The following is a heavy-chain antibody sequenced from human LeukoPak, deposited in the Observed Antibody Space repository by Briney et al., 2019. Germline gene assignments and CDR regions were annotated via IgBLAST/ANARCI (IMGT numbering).Heavy chain of an antibody. Sequence: GRSLRLSCAASGFTVSRNYMNGVRQAPGKGLEWVSVIYSGGSTYYADSVKGRFTISRDDSKKTVYLQMNSLRAEDTAVYYCARESDILTGYPFDYWGQGTLVTVST. D-gene: IGHD3-9*01. CDR3: ARESDILTGYPFDY. CDR2: IYSGGST. CDR1: GFTVSRNY. J-gene: IGHJ4*02. V-gene: IGHV3-66*01.